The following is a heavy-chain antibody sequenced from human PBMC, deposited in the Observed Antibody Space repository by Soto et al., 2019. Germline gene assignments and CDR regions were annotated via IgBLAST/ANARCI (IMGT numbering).Heavy chain of an antibody. D-gene: IGHD6-13*01. J-gene: IGHJ4*02. CDR3: ARDGSSPYYFDY. Sequence: ASVKVSCKASGFTFTSSAVQWVRQARGQRLEWIGWIVVGSGNTNYAQKFQERVTITRDMSTSTAYMELRSLRSDDTAVYYCARDGSSPYYFDYWGQGTLVTVSS. V-gene: IGHV1-58*01. CDR2: IVVGSGNT. CDR1: GFTFTSSA.